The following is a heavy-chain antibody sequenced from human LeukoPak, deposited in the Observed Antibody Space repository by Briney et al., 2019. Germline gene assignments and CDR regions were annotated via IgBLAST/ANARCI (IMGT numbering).Heavy chain of an antibody. CDR2: IYYSGST. V-gene: IGHV4-59*12. J-gene: IGHJ4*02. CDR3: ARGTMVYAKIDY. Sequence: SETLSLTCTVSGGSISSYYWSWIRQPPGKGLEWIGYIYYSGSTNYNPSLKSRVTISVDTSKNQFSLKLSSVTAADTAVYYCARGTMVYAKIDYWGQGTLVTVSS. CDR1: GGSISSYY. D-gene: IGHD2-8*01.